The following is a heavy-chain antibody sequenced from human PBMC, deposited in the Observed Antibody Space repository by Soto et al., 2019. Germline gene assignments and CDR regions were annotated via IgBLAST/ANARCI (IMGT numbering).Heavy chain of an antibody. V-gene: IGHV4-34*01. CDR1: GGSFSGYY. Sequence: SETLSLTCAVYGGSFSGYYWSWIRQPPGKGLEWIGEINHSGSTNYNPSLKSRVTISVDTSKNQFSLKLSSVTAADTAVYYCARDSSGWSKYYFDYWGQGTLVTVSS. D-gene: IGHD6-19*01. J-gene: IGHJ4*02. CDR2: INHSGST. CDR3: ARDSSGWSKYYFDY.